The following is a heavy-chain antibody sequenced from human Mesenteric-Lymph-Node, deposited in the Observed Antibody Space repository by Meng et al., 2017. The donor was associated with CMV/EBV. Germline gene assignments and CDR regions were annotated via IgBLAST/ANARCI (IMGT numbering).Heavy chain of an antibody. CDR3: ARACGGDCYSYYFDY. Sequence: GESLKISCAASGFTFSSYAMSWVRQAPGKGLEWVSAISGSGGSTYYADSVKGRFTISRDNSKNTLYLQMNSLRAEDTAVYYCARACGGDCYSYYFDYWGQGTLVTVSS. D-gene: IGHD2-21*01. CDR2: ISGSGGST. V-gene: IGHV3-23*01. J-gene: IGHJ4*02. CDR1: GFTFSSYA.